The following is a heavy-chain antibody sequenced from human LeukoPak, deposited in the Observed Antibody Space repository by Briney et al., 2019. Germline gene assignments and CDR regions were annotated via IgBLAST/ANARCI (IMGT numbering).Heavy chain of an antibody. D-gene: IGHD6-13*01. Sequence: GSLRLSCTASGFTFGDYAMSWVRQPPGKGLEWIGEINHSGSTNYNPSLKSRVTISVDTSKNQFSLKLSSVTAADTAVYYCARAYFSSWYMNWFDPWGQGTLVTVSS. CDR3: ARAYFSSWYMNWFDP. V-gene: IGHV4-34*01. CDR2: INHSGST. CDR1: GFTFGDYA. J-gene: IGHJ5*02.